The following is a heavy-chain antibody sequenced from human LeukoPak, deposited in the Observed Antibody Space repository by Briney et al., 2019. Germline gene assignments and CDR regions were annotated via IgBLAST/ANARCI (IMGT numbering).Heavy chain of an antibody. Sequence: SVKVSGKASGGTFSSYAISWVRQAPGQGLEWMGGIIPIFGTANYAQKFQGRVTITTDESTSTAYMELSSLRSEDTAVYYCARAQSYQQPHAGAFDIWGQGTMVTVSS. D-gene: IGHD2-2*01. CDR2: IIPIFGTA. CDR1: GGTFSSYA. CDR3: ARAQSYQQPHAGAFDI. V-gene: IGHV1-69*05. J-gene: IGHJ3*02.